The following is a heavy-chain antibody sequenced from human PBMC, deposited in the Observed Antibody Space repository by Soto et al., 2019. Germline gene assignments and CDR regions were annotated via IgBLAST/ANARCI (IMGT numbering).Heavy chain of an antibody. CDR1: GFTFSSYG. CDR3: ARDGITAMVNRDAFDI. Sequence: QVQLVESGGGVVQPGRSLRLSCAASGFTFSSYGMHWVRQAPGKGLEWVAVIWYDGSNKYYADSVKGGFTISRDNSKNTLYLQMNSLRAEDTAVYYCARDGITAMVNRDAFDIWGQGTMVTVSS. J-gene: IGHJ3*02. V-gene: IGHV3-33*01. CDR2: IWYDGSNK. D-gene: IGHD5-18*01.